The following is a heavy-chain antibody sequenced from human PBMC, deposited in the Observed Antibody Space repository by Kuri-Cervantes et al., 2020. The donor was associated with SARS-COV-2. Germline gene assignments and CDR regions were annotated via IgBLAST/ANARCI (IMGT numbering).Heavy chain of an antibody. D-gene: IGHD2-15*01. Sequence: GSLRLSCAVSGYSISSGYYWGWIRQPPGKGLEWIGSIYHSGSTYYNPSLKSRVTISVDTSKNQFSLKLSSVTAADTAVYYCARHDPSWYFDYWGQGTLVTVSS. CDR1: GYSISSGYY. CDR3: ARHDPSWYFDY. CDR2: IYHSGST. J-gene: IGHJ4*02. V-gene: IGHV4-38-2*01.